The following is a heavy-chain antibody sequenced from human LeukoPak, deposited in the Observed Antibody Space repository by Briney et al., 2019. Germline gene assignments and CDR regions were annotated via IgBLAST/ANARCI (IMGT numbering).Heavy chain of an antibody. Sequence: PGGSLRLSCAASGFTFSSYAMSWVRQAPGKGLEWVSVIYSGGSTYYADSVKGRFTISRDNSKNTLYLQMNSLRAEDTAVYYCAKVAEVGATGYYYYMDVWGKGTTVTISS. V-gene: IGHV3-66*01. CDR2: IYSGGST. D-gene: IGHD1-26*01. CDR3: AKVAEVGATGYYYYMDV. J-gene: IGHJ6*03. CDR1: GFTFSSYA.